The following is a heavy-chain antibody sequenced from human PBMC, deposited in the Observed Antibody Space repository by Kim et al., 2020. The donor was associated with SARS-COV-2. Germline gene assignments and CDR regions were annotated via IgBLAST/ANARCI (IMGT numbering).Heavy chain of an antibody. J-gene: IGHJ6*02. CDR3: ARDGPIAAAETDYYYGMDV. Sequence: SVKVSCKASGGTFSSYAISWVRQAPGQGLEWMGGIIPIFGTANYAQKFQGRVTITADESTSTAYMELSSLRSEDTAVYYCARDGPIAAAETDYYYGMDVWGQGTTVTVSS. CDR2: IIPIFGTA. D-gene: IGHD6-13*01. CDR1: GGTFSSYA. V-gene: IGHV1-69*13.